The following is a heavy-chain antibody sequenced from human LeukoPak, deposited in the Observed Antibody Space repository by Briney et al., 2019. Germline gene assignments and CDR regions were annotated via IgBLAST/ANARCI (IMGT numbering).Heavy chain of an antibody. D-gene: IGHD2-2*01. CDR1: GGSFSGYY. J-gene: IGHJ3*02. V-gene: IGHV4-34*01. Sequence: SETLSLTCAVYGGSFSGYYWSWIRQPPGKGLEWIGEINLSGSTNYNPSLKSRVTISVDTSKNQFSLKLSSVTAADTAVHYCARVPSLVPAARVRGAFDIWGQGTMVTVSS. CDR3: ARVPSLVPAARVRGAFDI. CDR2: INLSGST.